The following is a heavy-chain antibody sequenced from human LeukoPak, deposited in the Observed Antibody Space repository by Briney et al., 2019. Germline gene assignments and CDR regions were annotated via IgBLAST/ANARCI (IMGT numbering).Heavy chain of an antibody. J-gene: IGHJ3*02. CDR1: ELTFSDYY. CDR2: ISISSIYT. CDR3: ARRRGSGYDDAFDI. D-gene: IGHD5-12*01. V-gene: IGHV3-11*06. Sequence: GGSLRLSGAASELTFSDYYMSWIRQAPGKGLEWVSYISISSIYTNYADSVKGRFTISRDNAKNSLYLQMNSLRAEDTAVYYCARRRGSGYDDAFDIWGQGTMVTVSS.